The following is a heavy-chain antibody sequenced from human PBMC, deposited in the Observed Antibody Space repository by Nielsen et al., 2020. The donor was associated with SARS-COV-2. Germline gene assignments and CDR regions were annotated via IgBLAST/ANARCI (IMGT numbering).Heavy chain of an antibody. J-gene: IGHJ4*02. D-gene: IGHD5-24*01. Sequence: GESLKISCAASGFTISGSAIHWVRQASGRGLEWVGRIRRDANTYATEYAASMKGRFTISRDDSKNTAYLQMNSLRAEDTAVYYCAREGRKLPLDYWGQGTLVTVSS. V-gene: IGHV3-73*01. CDR3: AREGRKLPLDY. CDR2: IRRDANTYAT. CDR1: GFTISGSA.